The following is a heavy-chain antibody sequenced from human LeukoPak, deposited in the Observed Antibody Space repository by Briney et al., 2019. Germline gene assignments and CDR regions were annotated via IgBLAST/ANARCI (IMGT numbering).Heavy chain of an antibody. J-gene: IGHJ4*02. V-gene: IGHV1-2*02. CDR3: ASGGIVWLNLGY. CDR2: INPNSGGT. D-gene: IGHD5-12*01. Sequence: ASVKVSCKASGYTFTGSYIHWVRQAPGQGLERMGWINPNSGGTNYAQKFQGRVTMTRDTSITTAYMELSRLTSDDTAVYYCASGGIVWLNLGYWGQGTLVTVSS. CDR1: GYTFTGSY.